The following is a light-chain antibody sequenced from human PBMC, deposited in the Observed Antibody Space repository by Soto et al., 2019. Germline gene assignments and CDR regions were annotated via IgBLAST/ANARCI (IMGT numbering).Light chain of an antibody. CDR2: EVS. CDR1: SSDVGNYNY. CDR3: SSYTTSRTWV. V-gene: IGLV2-14*01. J-gene: IGLJ3*02. Sequence: QSALTQPASVSGSPGQSIXISCTGTSSDVGNYNYVSWYQHHPGKAPKLMIYEVSYRPSGVSVRFSGSKSGNTASLTISGLQAEDEANYYCSSYTTSRTWVFGGGTKVTVL.